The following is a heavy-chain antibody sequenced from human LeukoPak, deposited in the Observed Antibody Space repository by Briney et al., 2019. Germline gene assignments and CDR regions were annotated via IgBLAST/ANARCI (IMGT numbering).Heavy chain of an antibody. V-gene: IGHV4-59*06. J-gene: IGHJ4*02. CDR1: GVSISSYY. CDR2: IYNSGST. D-gene: IGHD5-24*01. CDR3: ARDAEVYFDY. Sequence: SETLSLTCTVSGVSISSYYWSWIRQHPVKGLEWIGYIYNSGSTYYTPSLRGRLTISVDTSKNQFSLRLSSVTAADTAVYYCARDAEVYFDYWGQGTLVTVSS.